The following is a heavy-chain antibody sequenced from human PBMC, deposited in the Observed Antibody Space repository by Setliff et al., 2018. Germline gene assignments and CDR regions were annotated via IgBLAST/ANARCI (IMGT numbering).Heavy chain of an antibody. J-gene: IGHJ4*01. Sequence: GGSLRLSCAASGFTVSSNYMSWVRQAPGKGPEYVSIIYTDGTTYYTDSVKGRFTISRDNSKNTLYLQLNSLRAEDTAVYYCVRGLPFDYWGQ. CDR2: IYTDGTT. CDR1: GFTVSSNY. V-gene: IGHV3-66*01. CDR3: VRGLPFDY.